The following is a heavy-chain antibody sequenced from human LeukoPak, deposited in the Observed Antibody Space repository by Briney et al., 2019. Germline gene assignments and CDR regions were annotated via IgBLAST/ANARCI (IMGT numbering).Heavy chain of an antibody. J-gene: IGHJ4*02. V-gene: IGHV3-30-3*01. CDR3: ARGRGVMGD. CDR1: GFTFSSYA. D-gene: IGHD3-10*01. Sequence: SGGSLRLSCAASGFTFSSYAMHWVRQAPGKGLEWVAVISYDGSNKYYADSVKGRFTVSRDNSKNTLYLQMNSLRAEDTAVYYCARGRGVMGDWGQGTLVTVSS. CDR2: ISYDGSNK.